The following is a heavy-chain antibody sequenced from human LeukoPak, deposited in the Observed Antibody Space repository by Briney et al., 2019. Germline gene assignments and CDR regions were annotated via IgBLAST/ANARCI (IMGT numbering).Heavy chain of an antibody. CDR3: ARERAYDFWSDAFDI. CDR1: GGTFSSYA. J-gene: IGHJ3*02. D-gene: IGHD3-3*01. CDR2: IIPILGIA. Sequence: AASVKVSCKASGGTFSSYAISWVRQAPGQGLEWMGRIIPILGIANYAQKFQGRVTITTDESTSTAYMELSSLRSEDTAVYYCARERAYDFWSDAFDIWGQGTMVTVSS. V-gene: IGHV1-69*04.